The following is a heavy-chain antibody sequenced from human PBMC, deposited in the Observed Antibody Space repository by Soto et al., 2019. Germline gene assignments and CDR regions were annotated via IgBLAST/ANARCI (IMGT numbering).Heavy chain of an antibody. D-gene: IGHD6-6*01. CDR1: GGSISSGGYY. J-gene: IGHJ6*02. CDR3: ARGSSIAGLYYGMDV. Sequence: QVQLQESGPGLVKPSQTLSLTCTVSGGSISSGGYYWTWIRQHPGKGLEWIGYNYYSGITYYNPSLMSRVTISLDTSTNQFSLKLSSVTAAATAVYYCARGSSIAGLYYGMDVWGQGTTVTVSS. V-gene: IGHV4-31*03. CDR2: NYYSGIT.